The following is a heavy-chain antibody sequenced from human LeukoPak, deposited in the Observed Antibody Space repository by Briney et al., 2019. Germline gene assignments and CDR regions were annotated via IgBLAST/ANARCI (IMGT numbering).Heavy chain of an antibody. V-gene: IGHV4-61*02. CDR2: IYTTGST. CDR1: GYSISSGYY. Sequence: SETLSLTCTVSGYSISSGYYWGWIRQPAGKGLEWIGRIYTTGSTTGSTTYNPSLKSRVTMSVDTSKNQFSLKLSSVTAADTAVYYCARDGPLIAAAGLYWGQGTLDTVSS. J-gene: IGHJ4*02. CDR3: ARDGPLIAAAGLY. D-gene: IGHD6-13*01.